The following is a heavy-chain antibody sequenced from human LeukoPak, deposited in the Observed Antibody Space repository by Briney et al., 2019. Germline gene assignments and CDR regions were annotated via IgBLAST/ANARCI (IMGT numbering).Heavy chain of an antibody. CDR1: GGSFSGYY. V-gene: IGHV4-34*01. CDR3: ARESRFLERSPYYYYYYMDV. Sequence: PSETLSLTCAVYGGSFSGYYWSWIRQPPGKGLEWIGEINHSGSTNYNPSLKSRGTISVDTSKNQFSLKLSSVTAADKAVYYCARESRFLERSPYYYYYYMDVWGKGTTVTVSS. D-gene: IGHD3-3*01. J-gene: IGHJ6*03. CDR2: INHSGST.